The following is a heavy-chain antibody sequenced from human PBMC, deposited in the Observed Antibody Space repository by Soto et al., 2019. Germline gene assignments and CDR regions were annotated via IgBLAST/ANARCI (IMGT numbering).Heavy chain of an antibody. Sequence: GASVKVSCNASGYTFTNHGISWVRQAPGQGLEWLGWISGHNGNTKYAQRLKGRVTMTADTSTSTAYMELRSLRSDDTAVYYCARDLYPLAYYFDFWGQGTLVTVSS. CDR2: ISGHNGNT. CDR1: GYTFTNHG. CDR3: ARDLYPLAYYFDF. D-gene: IGHD2-8*01. V-gene: IGHV1-18*04. J-gene: IGHJ4*02.